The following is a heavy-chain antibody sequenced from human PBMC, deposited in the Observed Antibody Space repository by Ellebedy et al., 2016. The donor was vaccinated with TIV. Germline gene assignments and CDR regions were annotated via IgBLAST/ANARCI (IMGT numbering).Heavy chain of an antibody. V-gene: IGHV3-48*01. D-gene: IGHD2-21*02. CDR1: GFSFSRYS. J-gene: IGHJ3*01. CDR2: ISSSGGTT. Sequence: GESLKISCAASGFSFSRYSMNWVRQAPGKGLEWVSYISSSGGTTYYADSVKGRFTISRDNGKNSLSLQMNSLRAEDTALYYCARVIESCGGDCYSDAFDVWGQGTLVTVSS. CDR3: ARVIESCGGDCYSDAFDV.